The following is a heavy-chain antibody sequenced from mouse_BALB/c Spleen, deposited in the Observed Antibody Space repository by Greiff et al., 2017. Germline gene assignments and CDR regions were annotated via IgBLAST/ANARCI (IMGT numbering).Heavy chain of an antibody. CDR3: ARRALGAMDY. J-gene: IGHJ4*01. D-gene: IGHD3-3*01. Sequence: QVHVKQSGPGLVQPSQSLSITCTVSGFSLTSYGVHWVRQSPGKGLEWLGVIWSGGSTDYNAAFISRLSISTDNSTSQVFFKMNSLQANDTAIYYCARRALGAMDYWGQGTSVTVSS. CDR2: IWSGGST. CDR1: GFSLTSYG. V-gene: IGHV2-2*02.